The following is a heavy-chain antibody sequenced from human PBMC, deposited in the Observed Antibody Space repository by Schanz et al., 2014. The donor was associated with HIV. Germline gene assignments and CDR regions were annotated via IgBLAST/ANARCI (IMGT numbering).Heavy chain of an antibody. CDR1: GYSFTSYD. J-gene: IGHJ6*02. CDR3: ARAPPREQWLIGYYGMDV. CDR2: VNPKSGNT. V-gene: IGHV1-8*02. Sequence: QVPLVQSGAEVQKPGASVKVSCKASGYSFTSYDINWVRQATGQGLEWMGWVNPKSGNTGYAQKYLGRVTMTRDTSISTAYIELSSLTSDDTAVYYCARAPPREQWLIGYYGMDVWGQGTTVTVSS. D-gene: IGHD6-19*01.